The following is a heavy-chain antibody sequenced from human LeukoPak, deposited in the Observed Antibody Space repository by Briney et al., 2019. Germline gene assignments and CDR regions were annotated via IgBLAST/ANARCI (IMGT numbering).Heavy chain of an antibody. CDR3: AKSGYNRFDY. V-gene: IGHV3-30*18. Sequence: PGGSLRLSCAASGFSFSSYGMHWVRQAPGKGLEWVAVISHDGSNKYYADSVKGRFTISRDNSKNTLYLQMNSLRAEDTAVYYCAKSGYNRFDYWGQGTLVTVSS. CDR1: GFSFSSYG. CDR2: ISHDGSNK. D-gene: IGHD5-24*01. J-gene: IGHJ4*02.